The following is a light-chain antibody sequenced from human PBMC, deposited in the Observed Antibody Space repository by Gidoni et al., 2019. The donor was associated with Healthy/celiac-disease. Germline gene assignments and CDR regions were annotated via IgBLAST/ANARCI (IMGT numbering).Light chain of an antibody. CDR2: GAS. CDR3: QQYGSSRT. Sequence: EIVLTQSPGTLSLSPGERATLSCRASQSVSSSYLAWYQQKTGQAPRLLIYGASSRATGIPDRFSGSGSGTDFTLTISRLEPEDFAVYYCQQYGSSRTFXQXTKVXIK. CDR1: QSVSSSY. J-gene: IGKJ1*01. V-gene: IGKV3-20*01.